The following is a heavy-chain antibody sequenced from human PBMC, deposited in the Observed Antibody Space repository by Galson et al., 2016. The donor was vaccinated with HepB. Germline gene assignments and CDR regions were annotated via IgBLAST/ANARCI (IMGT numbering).Heavy chain of an antibody. CDR2: IWYDGSNK. CDR3: TTIYSYGSFDY. V-gene: IGHV3-33*07. D-gene: IGHD5-18*01. J-gene: IGHJ4*02. Sequence: SLRLSCAASGFTFSSSGMCWVRQAPGKGLEWMAVIWYDGSNKYYAAPVKGRFTISRDDPKNTLYLQMNSLKPEDTAVYYCTTIYSYGSFDYWGQGTLVTVSS. CDR1: GFTFSSSG.